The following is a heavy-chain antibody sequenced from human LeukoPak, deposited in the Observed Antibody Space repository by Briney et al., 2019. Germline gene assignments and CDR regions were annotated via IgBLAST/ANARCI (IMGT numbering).Heavy chain of an antibody. J-gene: IGHJ6*02. CDR3: VKSTRVTTAYYYYGMDV. V-gene: IGHV3-23*01. D-gene: IGHD4-17*01. Sequence: GGSLRLSCAASGFTFSSYAMSWVRQAPGKGLEWVSGISGSGGSTYYADSVKGRFTISRDNSENTLYFQMNSLRAEDTAVYYCVKSTRVTTAYYYYGMDVWGQGTTVTVSS. CDR2: ISGSGGST. CDR1: GFTFSSYA.